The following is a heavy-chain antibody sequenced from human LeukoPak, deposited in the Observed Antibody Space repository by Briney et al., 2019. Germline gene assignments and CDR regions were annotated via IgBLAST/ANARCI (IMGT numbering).Heavy chain of an antibody. CDR2: ISGSGGST. Sequence: GGSLRLSCAASGLTFSSYGLSWVRQAPGKGLEWVSAISGSGGSTYYADSVKGRFIISRDNSKNSLYLQMNSLRAEDTAVYYCARERRHNMIVVGREGWYFDLWGRGTLVTVSS. D-gene: IGHD3-22*01. J-gene: IGHJ2*01. CDR1: GLTFSSYG. CDR3: ARERRHNMIVVGREGWYFDL. V-gene: IGHV3-23*01.